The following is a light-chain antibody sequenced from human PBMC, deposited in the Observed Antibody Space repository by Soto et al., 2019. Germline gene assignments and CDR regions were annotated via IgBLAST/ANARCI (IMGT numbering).Light chain of an antibody. CDR1: QSVSSN. Sequence: EIVMTQSPATLSVSPWERATLSCRASQSVSSNLAWYQQKPGQAPRLLIYGASSRATGIPARFSGSGSGTDFTLTISRLEPEDFAVYYCQHYGSSRTFGQGTKVDIK. CDR2: GAS. J-gene: IGKJ1*01. V-gene: IGKV3-15*01. CDR3: QHYGSSRT.